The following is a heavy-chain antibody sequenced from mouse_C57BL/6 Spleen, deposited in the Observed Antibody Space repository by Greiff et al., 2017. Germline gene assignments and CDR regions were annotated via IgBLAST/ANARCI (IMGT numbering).Heavy chain of an antibody. Sequence: VQLQESGAELVKPGASVKMSCKASGYTFTTYPIEWMKQNHGKSLEWIGNFHPYNDDTKYNEKFKGKATLTVEKSSSTVYLELSRLTSDDSAVYYCARGDYGSSYGYFDVWGTGTTVTVSS. CDR2: FHPYNDDT. J-gene: IGHJ1*03. CDR1: GYTFTTYP. D-gene: IGHD1-1*01. V-gene: IGHV1-47*01. CDR3: ARGDYGSSYGYFDV.